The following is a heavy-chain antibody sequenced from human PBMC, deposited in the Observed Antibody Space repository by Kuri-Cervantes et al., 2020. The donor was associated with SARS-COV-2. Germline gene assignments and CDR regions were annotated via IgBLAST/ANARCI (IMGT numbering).Heavy chain of an antibody. CDR2: IRYDGQSK. V-gene: IGHV3-30*02. CDR1: GFTFSSYS. J-gene: IGHJ4*02. Sequence: GESLKISCASPGFTFSSYSMNWVRQAPGKALEWVAFIRYDGQSKYYADSVKGRFTISRDSSKDTLYLQMNSLRTDDTAFYYCAKDHRYSSSSGVGYFDPWGQGTLVTVSS. D-gene: IGHD6-6*01. CDR3: AKDHRYSSSSGVGYFDP.